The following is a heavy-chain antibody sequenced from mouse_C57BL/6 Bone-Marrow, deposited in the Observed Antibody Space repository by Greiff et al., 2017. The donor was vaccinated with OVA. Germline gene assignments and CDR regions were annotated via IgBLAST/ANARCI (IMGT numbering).Heavy chain of an antibody. D-gene: IGHD1-2*01. CDR1: GFTFSDYY. V-gene: IGHV5-16*01. CDR3: ATITTPYYCAMDC. J-gene: IGHJ4*01. Sequence: EVQLVESEGGLVQPGSSMKLSCTASGFTFSDYYMAWFRQVPEKGLEWVANINYDGSSPYYLYTLKIRFIISRDNANNILYLQMSSLKSEDTATYYCATITTPYYCAMDCWGQRTSVAVSS. CDR2: INYDGSSP.